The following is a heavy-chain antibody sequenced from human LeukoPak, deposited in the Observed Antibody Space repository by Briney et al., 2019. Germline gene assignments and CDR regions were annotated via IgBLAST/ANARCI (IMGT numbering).Heavy chain of an antibody. D-gene: IGHD3-22*01. Sequence: GGSLRLSCTASGFTFSSYAMSWVRQAPGEGLEWVSVISGTGGSTNHADSVKGRFTISRDNSKNTLYLQMNSLRAEDTAVYYCAKESGDDSSGYYEVFDYWGQGTRVTVSS. CDR2: ISGTGGST. CDR1: GFTFSSYA. J-gene: IGHJ4*02. CDR3: AKESGDDSSGYYEVFDY. V-gene: IGHV3-23*01.